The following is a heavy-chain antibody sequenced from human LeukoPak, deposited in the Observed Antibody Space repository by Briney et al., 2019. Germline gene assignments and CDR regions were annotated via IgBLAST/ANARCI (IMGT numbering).Heavy chain of an antibody. CDR1: GLTVSTTY. J-gene: IGHJ4*02. V-gene: IGHV3-11*04. CDR3: ARDTRYCSGGGCYVGYYFDY. D-gene: IGHD2-15*01. CDR2: ISSSGSTI. Sequence: GGALRLSCAASGLTVSTTYMMWVRQAPGTGLEWVSYISSSGSTIYYADSVKGRFTISRDNAKNSLFLQMNSLRAEDTAVYYCARDTRYCSGGGCYVGYYFDYWGQGTLVTVSS.